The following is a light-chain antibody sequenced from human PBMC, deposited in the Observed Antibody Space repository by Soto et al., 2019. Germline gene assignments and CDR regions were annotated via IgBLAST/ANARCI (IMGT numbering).Light chain of an antibody. Sequence: QSALTQPASVSGSPGQSITISCTGASNDVGGYNYVSWYQQHPGKAPKLMIYDVSNRPSGVSNRFSGSKSANTASLTISGLQTEDESDYYCSSYTGSSTYVFGTGTNVTVL. J-gene: IGLJ1*01. CDR3: SSYTGSSTYV. CDR1: SNDVGGYNY. V-gene: IGLV2-14*03. CDR2: DVS.